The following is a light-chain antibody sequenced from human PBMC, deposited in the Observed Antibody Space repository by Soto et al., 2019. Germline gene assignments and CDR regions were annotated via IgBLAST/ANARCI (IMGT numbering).Light chain of an antibody. V-gene: IGKV1-8*01. Sequence: AIRMTQSPSSLSASTGDRVTITCRASQGISSYLAWYRQKPGKAPKLLIYAASTLQSGVPSRFSGSGSGTDFTLTISCLQSEDFATYYCQQLNSYPLTFGGGTKVDIK. J-gene: IGKJ4*01. CDR1: QGISSY. CDR3: QQLNSYPLT. CDR2: AAS.